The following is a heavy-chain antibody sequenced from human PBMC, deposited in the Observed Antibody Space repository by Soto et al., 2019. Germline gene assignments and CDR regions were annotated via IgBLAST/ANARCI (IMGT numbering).Heavy chain of an antibody. CDR2: ISSSSSYI. Sequence: ESGGGLVKPGGSLRLSCAASGFTFSSYSMNWVRQAPGKGLEWVSSISSSSSYIYYADSVKGRFTISRDNAKNSLYLQMNSLRAEDTAVYYCARAGFGYRDYGVDYWGQGTLVTVSS. CDR3: ARAGFGYRDYGVDY. CDR1: GFTFSSYS. V-gene: IGHV3-21*01. D-gene: IGHD4-17*01. J-gene: IGHJ4*02.